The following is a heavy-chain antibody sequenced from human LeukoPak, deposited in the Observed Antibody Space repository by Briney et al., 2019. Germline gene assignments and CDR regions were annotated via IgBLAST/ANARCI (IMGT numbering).Heavy chain of an antibody. Sequence: PGGSLRLSCAASGFTFSSYRMSWVRQAPGKGLEWVANIKQDGSEKYYVDSVKGRFTISRDNAKNSLYLQMNNLRAEDTAVYYCARVASYENWFDPWGQGTLVTVSS. D-gene: IGHD1-26*01. CDR3: ARVASYENWFDP. J-gene: IGHJ5*02. CDR2: IKQDGSEK. CDR1: GFTFSSYR. V-gene: IGHV3-7*01.